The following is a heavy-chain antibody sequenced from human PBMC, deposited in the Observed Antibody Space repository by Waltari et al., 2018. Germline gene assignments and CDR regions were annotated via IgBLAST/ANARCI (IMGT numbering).Heavy chain of an antibody. CDR3: ARDPNYYGSGSYLNYGMDV. CDR2: ISFDGNNI. V-gene: IGHV3-30-3*01. J-gene: IGHJ6*02. CDR1: GFTFSSYP. D-gene: IGHD3-10*01. Sequence: QVQLVESGGGVVQPGRSLRLSCAASGFTFSSYPMHWVRQAPGKGLEWVAVISFDGNNIYDADSVKGRFTFSRDNSKNTLFLQMNSLRAEDTAVYYCARDPNYYGSGSYLNYGMDVWGQGTTVTVFS.